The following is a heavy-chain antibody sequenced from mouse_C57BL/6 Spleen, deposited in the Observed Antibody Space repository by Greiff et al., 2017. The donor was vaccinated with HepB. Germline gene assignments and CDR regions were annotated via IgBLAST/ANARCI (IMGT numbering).Heavy chain of an antibody. CDR2: ISGGGGNT. CDR3: ARLSYYGYFDV. J-gene: IGHJ1*03. D-gene: IGHD2-10*01. Sequence: EVQGVESGGGLVKPGGSLKLSCAASGFTFSSYTMSWVRQTPEKRLEWVATISGGGGNTYYPDSVKGRFTISRDNAKNTLYLQMSSLRSEDTALYYCARLSYYGYFDVWGTGTTVTVSS. V-gene: IGHV5-9*01. CDR1: GFTFSSYT.